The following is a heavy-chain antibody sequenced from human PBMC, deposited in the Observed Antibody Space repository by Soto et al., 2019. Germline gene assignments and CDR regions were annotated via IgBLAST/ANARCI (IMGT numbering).Heavy chain of an antibody. J-gene: IGHJ4*02. V-gene: IGHV3-23*01. CDR2: ISGSGGST. Sequence: PGGSLRLSCAASGFTFSSYAMSWVRQAPGKGLEWVSAISGSGGSTYYADSVKGRFTISRDNSKNTLYLQMNSLRAEDTAVYYCAKDHIYFDWLLDPSYYFDYWGQGTLVTVSS. D-gene: IGHD3-9*01. CDR3: AKDHIYFDWLLDPSYYFDY. CDR1: GFTFSSYA.